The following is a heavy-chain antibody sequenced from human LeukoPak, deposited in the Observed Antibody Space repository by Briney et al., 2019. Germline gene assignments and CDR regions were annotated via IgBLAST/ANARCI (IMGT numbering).Heavy chain of an antibody. D-gene: IGHD2/OR15-2a*01. Sequence: GGSLRLSCAASGFTVSSNYMIWVRQAPGKGLEWVAVISYDGSNKYYADSVKGRFTISRDNSKNTLYLQMNSLRAEDTAVYYCAKAANRTTMTYYFDYWGQGTLVTVSS. CDR1: GFTVSSNY. CDR2: ISYDGSNK. CDR3: AKAANRTTMTYYFDY. J-gene: IGHJ4*02. V-gene: IGHV3-30*18.